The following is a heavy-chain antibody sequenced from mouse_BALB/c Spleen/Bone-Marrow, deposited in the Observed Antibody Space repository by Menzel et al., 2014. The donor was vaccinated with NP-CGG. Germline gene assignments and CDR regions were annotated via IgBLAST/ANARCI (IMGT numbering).Heavy chain of an antibody. D-gene: IGHD1-1*01. CDR2: INNNDGNT. J-gene: IGHJ2*01. V-gene: IGHV5-6-3*01. Sequence: EVQLVESGGGLVQPGESLKLSCAASGFTFSSYGMSWVRQTPDKRLELVATINNNDGNTYYPDSVKGRFTISRDNAKNTLYLQMSSLKSEDTAMYYCARDNYGSRFDYWGQGTTLTVSS. CDR3: ARDNYGSRFDY. CDR1: GFTFSSYG.